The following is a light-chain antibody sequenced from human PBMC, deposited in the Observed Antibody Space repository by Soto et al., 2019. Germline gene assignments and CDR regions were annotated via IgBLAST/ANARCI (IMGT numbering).Light chain of an antibody. V-gene: IGKV3-15*01. CDR2: DAS. Sequence: EIVLTQSPATLSVSPGERSTLSCRASQSVSGHLDWYQQKAGQSPRLLXYDASTRATGIPARLSGSGSGAEFTLTISSLKYEDFAVYYCQQYHNWPLTFGGGTKWIS. J-gene: IGKJ4*01. CDR1: QSVSGH. CDR3: QQYHNWPLT.